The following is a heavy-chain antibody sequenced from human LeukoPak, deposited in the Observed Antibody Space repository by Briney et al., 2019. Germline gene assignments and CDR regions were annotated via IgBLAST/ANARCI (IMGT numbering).Heavy chain of an antibody. CDR3: ARGYSHGPPKYYGMDV. CDR2: IYYSDNT. Sequence: SETLSLTCTVSGGSIKNGDYFWSWIRRPPGKGLEWIGYIYYSDNTYYNPSLQSRVTISADTSRNQFSLKLSSVTAADTAVYYCARGYSHGPPKYYGMDVWGQGTTVTVSS. J-gene: IGHJ6*02. D-gene: IGHD5-18*01. CDR1: GGSIKNGDYF. V-gene: IGHV4-30-4*01.